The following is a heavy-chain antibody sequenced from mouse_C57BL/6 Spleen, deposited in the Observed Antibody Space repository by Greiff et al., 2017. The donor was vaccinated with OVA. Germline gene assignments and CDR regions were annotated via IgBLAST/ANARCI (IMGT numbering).Heavy chain of an antibody. CDR1: GYTFTSYW. D-gene: IGHD2-4*01. CDR3: AGDYGRNAMDY. CDR2: IDPSDSET. J-gene: IGHJ4*01. V-gene: IGHV1-52*01. Sequence: QVQLQQPGAELVRPGSSVKLSCKASGYTFTSYWMHWVKQRPIQGLEWIGNIDPSDSETHYNQKFKDKATLTVDKSSSTAYMQLSSLTSEDSAVDYCAGDYGRNAMDYWGQGTSVTVSS.